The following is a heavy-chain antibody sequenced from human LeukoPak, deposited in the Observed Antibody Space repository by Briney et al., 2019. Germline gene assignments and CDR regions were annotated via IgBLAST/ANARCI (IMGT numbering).Heavy chain of an antibody. CDR2: ISSSSSYI. CDR1: GFTFSSYS. V-gene: IGHV3-21*01. D-gene: IGHD3-10*01. Sequence: GGSLRLSCAASGFTFSSYSMNWVRQAPGKGLEWVSSISSSSSYIYYADSVKGRFTISRDNAKNSLYLQMNSLRAEDTAVYYCAREQVHYYGSGSYGEDALDIWGQGTMVTVSS. CDR3: AREQVHYYGSGSYGEDALDI. J-gene: IGHJ3*02.